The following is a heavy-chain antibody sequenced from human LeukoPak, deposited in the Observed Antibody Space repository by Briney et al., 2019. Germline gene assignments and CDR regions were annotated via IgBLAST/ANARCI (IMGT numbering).Heavy chain of an antibody. Sequence: SETLSLTCTVSGGSISSYYWSWIRQPPGKGLEWIGEINHSGSTNYNPSLKSRVTISVDTSKNQFSLKLSSVTAADTAVYYCARVASRGAFDIWGQGTMVTVSS. CDR3: ARVASRGAFDI. D-gene: IGHD3-10*01. J-gene: IGHJ3*02. CDR1: GGSISSYY. CDR2: INHSGST. V-gene: IGHV4-34*01.